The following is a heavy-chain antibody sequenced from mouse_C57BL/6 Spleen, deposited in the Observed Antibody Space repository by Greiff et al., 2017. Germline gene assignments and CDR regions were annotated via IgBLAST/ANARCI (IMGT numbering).Heavy chain of an antibody. CDR2: INPYNGCT. CDR3: ARREEDYVYARDY. Sequence: VQLQQSGPVLVKPGASVKMSCKASGYTFTDYYMTWVQQSPGKSLEWMGVINPYNGCTSYNEKFKGQATLTVDKSSNTAYMELNSLTSENSAVYYGARREEDYVYARDYWGQGTSVTVSA. CDR1: GYTFTDYY. J-gene: IGHJ4*01. V-gene: IGHV1-19*01. D-gene: IGHD2-4*01.